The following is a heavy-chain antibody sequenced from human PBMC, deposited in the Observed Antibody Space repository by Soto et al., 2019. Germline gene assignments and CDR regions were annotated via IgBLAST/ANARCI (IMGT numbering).Heavy chain of an antibody. CDR3: ARQHYYDARMAGDH. Sequence: GASVKVSCKASGYSITSYGISWVRQAPGQGLEWMGWISTYNGNTNYAQKVQGRVTMTTDTSTSTAYMELRSLRSDDTAVYYCARQHYYDARMAGDHWGQGTLVTVSS. D-gene: IGHD3-22*01. CDR2: ISTYNGNT. CDR1: GYSITSYG. V-gene: IGHV1-18*01. J-gene: IGHJ4*02.